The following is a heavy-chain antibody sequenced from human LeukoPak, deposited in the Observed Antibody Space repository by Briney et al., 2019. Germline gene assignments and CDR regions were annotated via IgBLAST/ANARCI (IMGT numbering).Heavy chain of an antibody. CDR1: GLTFSSYA. CDR3: GKVGYEGSGYSDY. J-gene: IGHJ4*02. Sequence: GESLRLSCAASGLTFSSYAMSWVRRTPGKGLEGVSTFSGGGTGTHYADSVRGRFTISRDNSKNTLYLQMNSLRDEDTAVYYCGKVGYEGSGYSDYWGQGTLVTVSS. CDR2: FSGGGTGT. V-gene: IGHV3-23*01. D-gene: IGHD3-22*01.